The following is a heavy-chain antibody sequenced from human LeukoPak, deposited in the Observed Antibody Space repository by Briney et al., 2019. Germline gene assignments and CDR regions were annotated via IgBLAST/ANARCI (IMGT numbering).Heavy chain of an antibody. Sequence: GGSLRLSCAASGFTFSNYGMHWVRQAPGKGLEWVAFIRYDGSNKYYADSVKGRFTISRDSSKNTLYLQMNSLRAEDTAVYYCAKDPQLYCSRTSCYTNYFDYWGQGTLVTVSS. CDR1: GFTFSNYG. CDR3: AKDPQLYCSRTSCYTNYFDY. D-gene: IGHD2-2*02. V-gene: IGHV3-30*02. J-gene: IGHJ4*02. CDR2: IRYDGSNK.